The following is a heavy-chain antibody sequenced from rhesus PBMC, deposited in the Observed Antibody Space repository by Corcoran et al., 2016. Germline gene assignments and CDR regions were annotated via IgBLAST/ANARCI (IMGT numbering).Heavy chain of an antibody. CDR3: AKYCSGTGCGYFEF. D-gene: IGHD2-21*01. V-gene: IGHV4-169*01. J-gene: IGHJ1*01. Sequence: QLQLQESGPGLVKPSETLSVTCAVSGGSISSSYWSWIRQAPGKGLEWIGYIYGVSGSTNYNPTLKNRVTISTDTSKNQFSLKLTSVTAADTAIYYCAKYCSGTGCGYFEFWGQGALVTVSS. CDR1: GGSISSSY. CDR2: IYGVSGST.